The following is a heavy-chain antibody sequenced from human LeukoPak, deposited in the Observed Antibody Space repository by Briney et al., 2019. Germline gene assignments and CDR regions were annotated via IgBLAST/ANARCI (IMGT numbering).Heavy chain of an antibody. J-gene: IGHJ3*02. CDR3: AIHGGFSYGFLNDSFDI. CDR2: MYHSGST. Sequence: PSETLSLTCTVSGDSISSYYWSWIRQPPGKGLEWIGYMYHSGSTNSNPSLRSRVTISVYTSKNQFSLKLSSMTGADTAVYYCAIHGGFSYGFLNDSFDIWGQGAMVTVSS. V-gene: IGHV4-59*08. CDR1: GDSISSYY. D-gene: IGHD5-18*01.